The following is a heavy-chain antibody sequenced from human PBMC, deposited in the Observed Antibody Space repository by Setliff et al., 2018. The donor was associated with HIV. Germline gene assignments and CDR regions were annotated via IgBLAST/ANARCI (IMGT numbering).Heavy chain of an antibody. CDR2: LEPEDNEI. Sequence: GASVKVSCKVSGYTLSELSIHWVRQAPGKGLEWMGGLEPEDNEILYAQNFQGRLTLTADTSSDTAYMELRSLESEDTGMYYCATGESRVYSYGPRNYWGQGTQVTVSS. CDR3: ATGESRVYSYGPRNY. D-gene: IGHD3-10*01. J-gene: IGHJ4*02. CDR1: GYTLSELS. V-gene: IGHV1-24*01.